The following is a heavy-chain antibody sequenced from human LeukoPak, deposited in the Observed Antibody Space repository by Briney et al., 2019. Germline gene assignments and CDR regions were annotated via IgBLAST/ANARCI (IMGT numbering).Heavy chain of an antibody. V-gene: IGHV3-30*04. CDR2: ISYDGSNK. D-gene: IGHD3-10*01. CDR3: ARDYYYGSGGYHYYYMDV. J-gene: IGHJ6*03. Sequence: GGSLRLSCAASGFTFSTYAMHWVRQAPGKGLEWVALISYDGSNKYYADSVKGRFTISRDNSKNTLYLQMNSLRAEDTAVYYCARDYYYGSGGYHYYYMDVWGKGTTVTVSS. CDR1: GFTFSTYA.